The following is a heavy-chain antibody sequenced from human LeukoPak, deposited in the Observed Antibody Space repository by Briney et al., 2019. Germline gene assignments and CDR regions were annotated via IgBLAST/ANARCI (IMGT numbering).Heavy chain of an antibody. CDR2: IKQDGSEK. CDR1: GLTFSSYW. D-gene: IGHD6-19*01. CDR3: ARYGKVVAGPFDY. V-gene: IGHV3-7*03. J-gene: IGHJ4*02. Sequence: GGSLRLSCVASGLTFSSYWMSWVRQAPGKRLEWVANIKQDGSEKYYVDSVKGRFTISRDNAKNSLNLQMNSLRVEDTAVYYCARYGKVVAGPFDYWGQGTLVTVSS.